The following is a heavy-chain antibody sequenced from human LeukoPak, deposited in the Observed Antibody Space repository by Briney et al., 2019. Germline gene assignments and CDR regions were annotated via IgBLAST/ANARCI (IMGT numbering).Heavy chain of an antibody. CDR3: ARDGLVVPAANNYYYYYMDV. D-gene: IGHD2-2*01. J-gene: IGHJ6*03. CDR1: GYTFTSYG. V-gene: IGHV1-18*01. Sequence: GASVKVSCKASGYTFTSYGISWVRQAPGQGLEWMGWISAYNGNTNYAQKLQGRVTMTTDTSTSTAYMELRSLRSDDTAVYYCARDGLVVPAANNYYYYYMDVWGKRTTVTVSS. CDR2: ISAYNGNT.